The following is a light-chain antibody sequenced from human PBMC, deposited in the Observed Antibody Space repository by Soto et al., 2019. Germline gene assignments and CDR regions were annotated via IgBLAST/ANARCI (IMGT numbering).Light chain of an antibody. J-gene: IGKJ1*01. CDR2: AAS. V-gene: IGKV3-15*01. Sequence: EVVMTQSPATLSVSPGDRATLSCRASQSVRTDLAWYQQKPGQAPRLLIYAASTRATGIPARFSGSGSGTEFTLTISSLQSEDFEVYYCQQYNNWPPWTFGQGTKVEVK. CDR1: QSVRTD. CDR3: QQYNNWPPWT.